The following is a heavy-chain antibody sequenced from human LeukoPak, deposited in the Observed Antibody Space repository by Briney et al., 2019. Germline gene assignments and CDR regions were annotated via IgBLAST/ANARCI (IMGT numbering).Heavy chain of an antibody. D-gene: IGHD6-13*01. CDR2: ITGSGGST. Sequence: GGSLRLSCAASGFTFSSYAMSWVRQAPGKGLEWVSAITGSGGSTYYADSVKGRFTISRDNSKNTLYLQMNSLRAEDTAVYYCARDGSQLQLVPTYRRYGFDIWGQGTMVTVSS. CDR1: GFTFSSYA. V-gene: IGHV3-23*01. J-gene: IGHJ3*02. CDR3: ARDGSQLQLVPTYRRYGFDI.